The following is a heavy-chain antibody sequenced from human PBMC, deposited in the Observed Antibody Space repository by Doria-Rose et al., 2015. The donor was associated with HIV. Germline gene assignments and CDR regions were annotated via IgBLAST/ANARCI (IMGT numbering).Heavy chain of an antibody. J-gene: IGHJ4*02. CDR1: GVSLSSPGVG. CDR3: ARIKSSRWYHKYYFDF. CDR2: IFSDDER. Sequence: QITLKECGPVLVKPTETLTLTCTVSGVSLSSPGVGVSWIRQPPGKALEWLANIFSDDERSYKTSLKSRLTISRGTSKSQVVLTMTDMDPVDTATYYCARIKSSRWYHKYYFDFWGQGTLVIVSA. D-gene: IGHD6-13*01. V-gene: IGHV2-26*01.